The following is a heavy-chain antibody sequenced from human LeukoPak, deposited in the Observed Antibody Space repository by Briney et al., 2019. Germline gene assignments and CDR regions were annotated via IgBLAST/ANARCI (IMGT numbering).Heavy chain of an antibody. CDR1: GYTFTSYD. Sequence: ASVKVSCKASGYTFTSYDINWVRQATGQGLEWMGWMNPNSGNTGYAQKFQGRVTMTRNTSISTAYMELSSLRSEDTAVYYCARGSKKRITIFGVGYYYYMDVWGKGTTVTVSS. CDR3: ARGSKKRITIFGVGYYYYMDV. J-gene: IGHJ6*03. CDR2: MNPNSGNT. V-gene: IGHV1-8*01. D-gene: IGHD3-3*01.